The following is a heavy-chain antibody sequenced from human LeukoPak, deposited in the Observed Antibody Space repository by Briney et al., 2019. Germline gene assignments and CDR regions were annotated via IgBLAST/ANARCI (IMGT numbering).Heavy chain of an antibody. D-gene: IGHD1/OR15-1a*01. CDR3: AVDSENTGARFDP. CDR2: TFYRSKWYY. J-gene: IGHJ5*02. Sequence: SQTLSLTCAISGDSVSSNTVAWNWIRQTPSRGLEWLGRTFYRSKWYYDYPLSLRSRITITPDTSKNQFSLHVNSVTPEDTAVYYCAVDSENTGARFDPWGQGTLVTVSS. CDR1: GDSVSSNTVA. V-gene: IGHV6-1*01.